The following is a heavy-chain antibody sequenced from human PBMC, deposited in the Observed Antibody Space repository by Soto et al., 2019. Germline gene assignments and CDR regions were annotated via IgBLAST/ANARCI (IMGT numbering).Heavy chain of an antibody. D-gene: IGHD4-4*01. Sequence: TSETLSLTCTFSGGSISSGDYYLSWIRQPPGKGLEWIGYIYYSGSTYYNPSLKSRVTISVDTSKNQFSLKLSSVTAADTAVYYCARGNGWDFSKWFDPWGQGTLVTVSS. CDR2: IYYSGST. CDR1: GGSISSGDYY. J-gene: IGHJ5*02. V-gene: IGHV4-30-4*01. CDR3: ARGNGWDFSKWFDP.